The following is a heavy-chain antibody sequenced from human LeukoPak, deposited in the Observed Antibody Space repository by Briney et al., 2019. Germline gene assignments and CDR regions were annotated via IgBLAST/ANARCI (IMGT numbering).Heavy chain of an antibody. J-gene: IGHJ6*03. CDR2: IYYSGST. CDR1: GGSISSYY. V-gene: IGHV4-59*01. D-gene: IGHD3-9*01. Sequence: KSSETLSLTCTVSGGSISSYYWSWIRQPPGKGLEWIGYIYYSGSTNYNPSLKSRVSMSVDTSKNQFSLKLSSVTAEDTAVYYCARSLQGMGDILTGLYYYYYYYVDVWGKGTTVTISS. CDR3: ARSLQGMGDILTGLYYYYYYYVDV.